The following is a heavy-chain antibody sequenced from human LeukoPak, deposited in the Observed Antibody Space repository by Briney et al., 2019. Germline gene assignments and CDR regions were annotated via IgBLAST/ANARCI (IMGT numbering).Heavy chain of an antibody. V-gene: IGHV1-69*04. CDR2: IIPILGIA. J-gene: IGHJ4*02. CDR3: ARDGEDTAMVPYYFDY. CDR1: GGTFSSYA. D-gene: IGHD5-18*01. Sequence: SVKVSCKASGGTFSSYAISWVRQAPGQGLEWMGRIIPILGIANYAQKFQGRVTITADKSTSTAYMELSSLRSEDTAVCYCARDGEDTAMVPYYFDYWGQGTLVTVSS.